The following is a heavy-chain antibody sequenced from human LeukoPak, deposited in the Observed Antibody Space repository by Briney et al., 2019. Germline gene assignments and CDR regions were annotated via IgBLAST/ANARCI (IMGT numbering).Heavy chain of an antibody. CDR1: GYSFTSYW. CDR3: ARQSITMVRGVHYFDY. V-gene: IGHV5-51*01. J-gene: IGHJ4*02. D-gene: IGHD3-10*01. Sequence: GESLKISFKGSGYSFTSYWIGWVRPMPGKGLGWMGIIYPGDSDTRYSPSFQGQVTISADKSISTAYLQWSSLKASDTAMYYCARQSITMVRGVHYFDYWGQGTLVTVSS. CDR2: IYPGDSDT.